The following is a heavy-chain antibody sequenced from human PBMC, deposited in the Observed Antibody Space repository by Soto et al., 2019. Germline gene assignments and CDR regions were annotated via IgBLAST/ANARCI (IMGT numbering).Heavy chain of an antibody. CDR3: ARGIGYCSSTSCYEVVRGRRYYYYYGMDV. CDR1: GGSFSGYY. D-gene: IGHD2-2*01. J-gene: IGHJ6*02. V-gene: IGHV4-34*01. CDR2: NNHSGST. Sequence: SETPSLTFAVYGGSFSGYYWSWIRQPPGKGVGGIGENNHSGSTNYNPSLKSRVTISVDTSKNQFSLKLSSVTAADTAVYYCARGIGYCSSTSCYEVVRGRRYYYYYGMDVWGQGTTVTVSS.